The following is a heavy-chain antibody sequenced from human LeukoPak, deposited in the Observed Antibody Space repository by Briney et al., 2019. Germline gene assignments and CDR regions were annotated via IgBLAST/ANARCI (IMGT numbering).Heavy chain of an antibody. CDR1: GFTFSTSG. CDR2: IRYDGSSA. D-gene: IGHD3-10*01. Sequence: RGSLRLSCAASGFTFSTSGMHWVRQAPGKGLEWVAFIRYDGSSAFYADSVKGRFTISRDNSKNTIFLQMNSLRGEDAALYYCASDGRRSGSYSNYFDYWGQGTLVTVSS. J-gene: IGHJ4*02. V-gene: IGHV3-30*02. CDR3: ASDGRRSGSYSNYFDY.